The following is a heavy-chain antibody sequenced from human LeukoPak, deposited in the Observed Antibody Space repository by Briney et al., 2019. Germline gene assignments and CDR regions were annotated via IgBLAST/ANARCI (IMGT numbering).Heavy chain of an antibody. J-gene: IGHJ6*04. Sequence: GGSLRLSCAAPGFTFSSYAMSWVRQAPGKGLEWVSGISSSGGSTVYADSVKGRFTISRDNAKNSLYRQMNSLRAEDTAVYYCAELGITMIGGVWGKGTTVTISS. CDR2: ISSSGGST. V-gene: IGHV3-23*01. D-gene: IGHD3-10*02. CDR3: AELGITMIGGV. CDR1: GFTFSSYA.